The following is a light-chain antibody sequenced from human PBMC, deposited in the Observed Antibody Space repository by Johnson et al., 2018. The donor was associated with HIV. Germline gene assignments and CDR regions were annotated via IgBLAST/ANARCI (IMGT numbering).Light chain of an antibody. V-gene: IGLV1-51*02. CDR1: RSNIGNNY. J-gene: IGLJ1*01. CDR2: ENN. CDR3: GTWDSTFYV. Sequence: QSVLTQPPSVSAAPGQKVTISCSGSRSNIGNNYVSWYQQLPGTAPKLLIYENNKRPSGIPDRFSGSKSGTSATLGITGLQTGDEADYYCGTWDSTFYVFGTGTKVTVL.